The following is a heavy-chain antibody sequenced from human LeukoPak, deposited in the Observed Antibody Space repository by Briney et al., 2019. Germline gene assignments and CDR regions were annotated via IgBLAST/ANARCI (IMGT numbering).Heavy chain of an antibody. CDR1: GDSITSANLF. CDR3: ASLRRQPYYYYYYMDV. D-gene: IGHD4-17*01. CDR2: IDDSGST. V-gene: IGHV4-39*01. J-gene: IGHJ6*03. Sequence: SETLSLTCTVSGDSITSANLFWGWIRQPPGKGLEWIGNIDDSGSTYYNPSLKSRVTISRDTSKNQFSLKLSSVTAADTAVYYCASLRRQPYYYYYYMDVWGKGTTVTVSS.